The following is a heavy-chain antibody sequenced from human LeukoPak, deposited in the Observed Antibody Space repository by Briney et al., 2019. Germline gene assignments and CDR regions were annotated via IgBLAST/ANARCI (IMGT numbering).Heavy chain of an antibody. CDR2: IKSKTDGGTT. CDR3: TSDRTYSGSYPFDY. CDR1: GFTFSNAW. D-gene: IGHD1-26*01. J-gene: IGHJ4*02. V-gene: IGHV3-15*01. Sequence: GGSLRLSCAASGFTFSNAWMSWVRQAPGKGLEWVGRIKSKTDGGTTDYAASVKGRFTISRDDSKNTLYLQMNSLKTEDTAVYYCTSDRTYSGSYPFDYWGQGTLVTVSS.